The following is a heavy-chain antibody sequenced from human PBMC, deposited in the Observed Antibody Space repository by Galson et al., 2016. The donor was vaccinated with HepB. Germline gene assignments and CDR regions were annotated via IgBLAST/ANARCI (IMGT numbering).Heavy chain of an antibody. CDR1: GYNFIDYG. Sequence: SCKASGYNFIDYGIGWVRQAPGQGLEWMGWISSYNGNTNYVQKFQGRVTMTRDTSTSTAYMELRSLRSDDTAVYYCARAQIGTDVDYWGQGTLVTVSS. CDR2: ISSYNGNT. V-gene: IGHV1-18*01. J-gene: IGHJ4*02. D-gene: IGHD2/OR15-2a*01. CDR3: ARAQIGTDVDY.